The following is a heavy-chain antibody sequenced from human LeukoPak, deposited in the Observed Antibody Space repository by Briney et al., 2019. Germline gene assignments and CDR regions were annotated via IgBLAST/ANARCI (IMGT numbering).Heavy chain of an antibody. V-gene: IGHV1-18*01. CDR2: ISAYNGNT. J-gene: IGHJ4*02. D-gene: IGHD4-17*01. Sequence: ASVKVSCKASGYTFTSYGISWVRQAPGQGLEWMGWISAYNGNTNYAQKLQGRVTMTTDTSTSTAYMELRSLRSDDTAVYYCARVYSPTVTTGVDYWGQGTRVTVSS. CDR3: ARVYSPTVTTGVDY. CDR1: GYTFTSYG.